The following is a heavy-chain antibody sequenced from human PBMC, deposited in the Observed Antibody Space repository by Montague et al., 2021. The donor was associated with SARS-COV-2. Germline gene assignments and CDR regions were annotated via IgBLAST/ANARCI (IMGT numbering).Heavy chain of an antibody. CDR3: ARAPYTNSWYWILDY. Sequence: TLSLTCTVSGGSISTSGYYWSWIRQHPGKGLEWIGYISYSGSTYYNPSLKSRLTISVDTSENQFSLRLTSVTAADTAVYYRARAPYTNSWYWILDYRGQGTLVTVSS. V-gene: IGHV4-31*03. CDR2: ISYSGST. J-gene: IGHJ4*02. D-gene: IGHD6-13*01. CDR1: GGSISTSGYY.